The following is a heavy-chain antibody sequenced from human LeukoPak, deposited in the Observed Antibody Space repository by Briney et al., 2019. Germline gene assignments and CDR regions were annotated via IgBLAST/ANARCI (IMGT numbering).Heavy chain of an antibody. CDR2: IIPNLGIS. CDR1: GGTFSSRA. CDR3: ARITGAVAGTGYFDL. J-gene: IGHJ2*01. V-gene: IGHV1-69*04. D-gene: IGHD6-19*01. Sequence: GASVKVSCKASGGTFSSRAISWVRQAPGQGLEWMGRIIPNLGISHYAQKFQGRVTITADKSTSTAYMELSSLRSEDTAVYYCARITGAVAGTGYFDLWGRGTLVTVSS.